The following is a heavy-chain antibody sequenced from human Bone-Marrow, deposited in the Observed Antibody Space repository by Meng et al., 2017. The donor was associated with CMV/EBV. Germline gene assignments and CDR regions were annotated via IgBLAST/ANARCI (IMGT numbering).Heavy chain of an antibody. V-gene: IGHV3-21*01. CDR3: ARGRKAKYQMLFDAFDI. D-gene: IGHD2-2*01. J-gene: IGHJ3*02. CDR1: GFTFSSYS. Sequence: LSLTCAASGFTFSSYSMNWVRQAPGKGLEWVSSLSSGSTYTYYADSLKGRFTISRDNAKNSLYLQMNSLRAEDTAVYYCARGRKAKYQMLFDAFDIWGQGTMVTVSS. CDR2: LSSGSTYT.